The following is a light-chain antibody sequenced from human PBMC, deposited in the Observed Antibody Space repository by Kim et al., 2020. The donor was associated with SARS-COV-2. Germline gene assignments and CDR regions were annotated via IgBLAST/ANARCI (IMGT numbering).Light chain of an antibody. Sequence: VSLGQTASITCSGDKLGDKYACWYQQKPGQSPVLVIYQDSKRPSGIPERFSGSNAGNTATLTISGTQAMDEADYYCQAWDSSTWVFGGGTKLTVL. CDR1: KLGDKY. V-gene: IGLV3-1*01. CDR2: QDS. J-gene: IGLJ3*02. CDR3: QAWDSSTWV.